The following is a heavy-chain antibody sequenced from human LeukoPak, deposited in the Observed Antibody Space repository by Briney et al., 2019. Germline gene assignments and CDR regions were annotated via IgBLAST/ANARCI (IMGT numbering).Heavy chain of an antibody. CDR2: INPNSGGT. D-gene: IGHD6-19*01. J-gene: IGHJ4*02. V-gene: IGHV1-2*02. CDR1: GYTFIRYY. CDR3: ARAHESSGLFDY. Sequence: GASVKVSCKASGYTFIRYYIHWVRQAPGQGLEWMGWINPNSGGTNYAQKFQGRVTMTRDTSITTAYMDLSRLRSDDTAVYYCARAHESSGLFDYRGQGTLVTVSS.